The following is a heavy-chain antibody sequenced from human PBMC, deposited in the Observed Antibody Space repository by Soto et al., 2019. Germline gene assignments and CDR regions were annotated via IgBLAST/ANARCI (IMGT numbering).Heavy chain of an antibody. D-gene: IGHD3-22*01. Sequence: GGSLRLSCAASGFTFSSYAMSWVRQAPGKGLEWVSAISGSGGSTYYADSVKGRFTIARDNSKNTLYLQMNSLRAEDTAVYYCAKERGYYYDSSGYSLSPFDYWGQGTLVTVSS. CDR1: GFTFSSYA. CDR3: AKERGYYYDSSGYSLSPFDY. V-gene: IGHV3-23*01. J-gene: IGHJ4*02. CDR2: ISGSGGST.